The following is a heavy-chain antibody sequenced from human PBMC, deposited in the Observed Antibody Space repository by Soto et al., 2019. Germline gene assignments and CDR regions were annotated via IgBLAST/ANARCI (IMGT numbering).Heavy chain of an antibody. D-gene: IGHD6-19*01. V-gene: IGHV3-23*01. CDR1: GFTFSSYA. Sequence: GGSLRLSCAASGFTFSSYAMTWVRQAPGKGLEWVSVISGSGFSTYYADSVKGRFSISRDNSENTLYLQMNSLRADDTAVYYCAKDMAYVIAVDGGSFDYWGQGTLVTVSS. CDR2: ISGSGFST. CDR3: AKDMAYVIAVDGGSFDY. J-gene: IGHJ4*02.